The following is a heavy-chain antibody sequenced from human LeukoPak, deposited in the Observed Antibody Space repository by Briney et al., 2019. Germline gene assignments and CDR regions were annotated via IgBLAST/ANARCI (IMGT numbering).Heavy chain of an antibody. CDR2: INHSGST. CDR3: ARHQYDILTGYSDY. CDR1: GVSFSGYY. V-gene: IGHV4-34*01. J-gene: IGHJ4*02. Sequence: SETLSLTCAVYGVSFSGYYWSWIRQPPGKGLEWIGEINHSGSTNYNPSLKSRVTISVDTSKNQFSLKLSSVTAADTAVYYCARHQYDILTGYSDYWGQGTLVTVSS. D-gene: IGHD3-9*01.